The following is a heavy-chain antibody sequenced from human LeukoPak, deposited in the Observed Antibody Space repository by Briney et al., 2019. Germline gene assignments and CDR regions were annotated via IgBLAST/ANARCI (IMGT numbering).Heavy chain of an antibody. CDR2: INSDGSST. D-gene: IGHD2-15*01. CDR3: ARASGKVEDWFDP. CDR1: GFTFSSYW. V-gene: IGHV3-74*01. Sequence: GGSLRLSCAASGFTFSSYWMHWVRQAPGKGLVWVSRINSDGSSTSYADSVKGRFTISRDNAKNTLYLQMNSLRAEDTAVYYCARASGKVEDWFDPWGQGTLVTVSS. J-gene: IGHJ5*02.